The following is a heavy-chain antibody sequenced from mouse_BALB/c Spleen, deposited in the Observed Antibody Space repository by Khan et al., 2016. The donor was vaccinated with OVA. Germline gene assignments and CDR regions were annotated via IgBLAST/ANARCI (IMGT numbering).Heavy chain of an antibody. CDR3: ARTYFSYGNYGDYFTMDY. V-gene: IGHV2-2*02. CDR1: GFSLTSYG. Sequence: QVQLKESGPGLVQPSQSLSITCTVSGFSLTSYGVPWVRQSPGKGLEWLGMIWSDGSTDYNSAFISRLTISKDNSKSQVFFKMNSLQANDTAIYYCARTYFSYGNYGDYFTMDYWGQGTSVTVSS. D-gene: IGHD2-1*01. J-gene: IGHJ4*01. CDR2: IWSDGST.